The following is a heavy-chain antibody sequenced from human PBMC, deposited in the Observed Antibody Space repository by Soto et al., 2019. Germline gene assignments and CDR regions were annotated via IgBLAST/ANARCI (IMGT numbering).Heavy chain of an antibody. CDR2: ISAYNGNT. Sequence: QVQLVQSGAEVKKPGASLKVSCKASGYTFTSYGISWVRQAPGQGLEWMGWISAYNGNTNYAQKLQGRVTMTTDTSTSTAYMELRSLRSDDTAVYYCARDRSLRYYDSSGYYAYWYFDLWGRGTLVTVSS. CDR3: ARDRSLRYYDSSGYYAYWYFDL. V-gene: IGHV1-18*04. J-gene: IGHJ2*01. CDR1: GYTFTSYG. D-gene: IGHD3-22*01.